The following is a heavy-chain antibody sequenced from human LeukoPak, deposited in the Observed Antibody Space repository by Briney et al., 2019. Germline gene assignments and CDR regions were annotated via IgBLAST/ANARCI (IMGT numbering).Heavy chain of an antibody. CDR3: ARFHYDSTIDY. CDR1: GYTFTAYY. V-gene: IGHV1-2*02. CDR2: IHPSSGVA. J-gene: IGHJ4*02. D-gene: IGHD3-22*01. Sequence: ASVKVSCKASGYTFTAYYLNWVRQAPGQGLEWLGWIHPSSGVAKLPQRFQGRVTMARDTSITTAYMELNSLRSDDTAVYYCARFHYDSTIDYWGQGTLVTVSS.